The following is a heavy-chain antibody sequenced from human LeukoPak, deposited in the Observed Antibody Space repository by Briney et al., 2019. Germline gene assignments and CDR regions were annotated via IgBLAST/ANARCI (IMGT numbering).Heavy chain of an antibody. D-gene: IGHD3-10*01. CDR2: ITGGGNYM. CDR3: ASFRGG. J-gene: IGHJ4*02. V-gene: IGHV3-21*01. Sequence: PGGSLRLSCAASGFTFTSYSLNWVRQAPGKGLEWVSSITGGGNYMYYADSVKGRFTISRDNAKNSLYLQMNSLRAEDTAVYYCASFRGGWGQGTLVTASS. CDR1: GFTFTSYS.